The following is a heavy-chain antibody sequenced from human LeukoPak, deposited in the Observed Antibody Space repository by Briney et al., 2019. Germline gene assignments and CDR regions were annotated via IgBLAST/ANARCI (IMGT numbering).Heavy chain of an antibody. Sequence: PGASVKVSCKASGYTFTSYDINWVRQAPGQGLEWMGWMNPNSGNTGYAQTFQGRVTITRNTSISTAYMELSSLRSEDTAVYYCAREGGFWSGRGWFDPWGQGTLVTVSS. CDR3: AREGGFWSGRGWFDP. V-gene: IGHV1-8*03. D-gene: IGHD3-3*01. CDR2: MNPNSGNT. J-gene: IGHJ5*02. CDR1: GYTFTSYD.